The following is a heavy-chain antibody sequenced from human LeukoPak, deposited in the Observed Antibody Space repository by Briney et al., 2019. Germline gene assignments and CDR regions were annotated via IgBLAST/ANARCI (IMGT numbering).Heavy chain of an antibody. CDR3: ARSSGYSRGGAINWFDP. J-gene: IGHJ5*02. V-gene: IGHV4-59*08. D-gene: IGHD6-13*01. Sequence: SETLSLTCTVSGGSISSYYWSWIRQPPGKGLEWIGSIYHSGSTYYNPSLKSRVTISVDTSKNQFSLKLSSVTAADTAVYYCARSSGYSRGGAINWFDPWGQGTLVTVSS. CDR2: IYHSGST. CDR1: GGSISSYY.